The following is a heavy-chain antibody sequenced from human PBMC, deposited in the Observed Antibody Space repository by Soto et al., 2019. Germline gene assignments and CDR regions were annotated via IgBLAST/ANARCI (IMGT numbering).Heavy chain of an antibody. Sequence: EVQLVESGGGLVQPGGSLRLSCAASGFTFSSYSMNWVRQAPGKGLEWVSYISSSSSTIYYADSVKGRFTISRDNAKNSLYLQMNSLRDADTAVYSCAREGGSLNCFAPWGQGTLVTVSS. CDR1: GFTFSSYS. CDR2: ISSSSSTI. J-gene: IGHJ5*02. V-gene: IGHV3-48*02. D-gene: IGHD1-26*01. CDR3: AREGGSLNCFAP.